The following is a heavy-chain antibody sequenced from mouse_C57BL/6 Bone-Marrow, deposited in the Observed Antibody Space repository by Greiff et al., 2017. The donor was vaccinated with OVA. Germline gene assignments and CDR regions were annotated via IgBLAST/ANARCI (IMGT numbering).Heavy chain of an antibody. CDR1: GFTFSDYY. Sequence: EVMLVESEGGLVQPGSSMKLSCTASGFTFSDYYMAWVRQVPEKGLEWVANINYDGSSTYYLDSLKSRFIISRDNAKNMLYLQMSSLKSEDTATDYCAREGSLSMRLRRGYYFDYWGQGTTLTVSS. J-gene: IGHJ2*01. CDR3: AREGSLSMRLRRGYYFDY. CDR2: INYDGSST. D-gene: IGHD2-4*01. V-gene: IGHV5-16*01.